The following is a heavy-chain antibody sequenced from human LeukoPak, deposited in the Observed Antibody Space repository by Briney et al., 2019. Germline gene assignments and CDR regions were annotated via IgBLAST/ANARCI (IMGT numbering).Heavy chain of an antibody. CDR3: TTLSGYDYYFDS. Sequence: GGSLRLSCAASGFTFNNAWMSWVRQAPRKGLEWVGRIKSKADGGTTGYAAPVKGRFTISRDDSKNTLYLQMNSLKTEDTAVYFCTTLSGYDYYFDSWGQGTLVTVSS. CDR2: IKSKADGGTT. CDR1: GFTFNNAW. J-gene: IGHJ4*02. V-gene: IGHV3-15*01. D-gene: IGHD5-12*01.